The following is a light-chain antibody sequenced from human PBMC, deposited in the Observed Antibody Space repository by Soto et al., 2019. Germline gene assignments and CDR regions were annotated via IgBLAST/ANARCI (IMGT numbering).Light chain of an antibody. J-gene: IGKJ4*01. CDR3: KQTLQTPH. CDR2: LAS. CDR1: QSLLNTDGYNY. V-gene: IGKV2-28*01. Sequence: DIVMTQSPLSLPVTPGEPASISCRSNQSLLNTDGYNYLDWYLQKPGQSPQLLIYLASHRASGVPDRFSGSGSGTDFTLKITRVEAEDVGVYYCKQTLQTPHFGGGTKVDLK.